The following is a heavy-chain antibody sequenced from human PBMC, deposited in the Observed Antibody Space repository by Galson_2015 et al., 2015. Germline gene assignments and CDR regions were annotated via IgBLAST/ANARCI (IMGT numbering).Heavy chain of an antibody. CDR1: GYSFTSYW. J-gene: IGHJ4*02. Sequence: QSGAEVKKPGESLKISCKGSGYSFTSYWIGWVRQMPGKGLEWMGIIYPGDSDTRYSPSFQGQVTISADKSISTAYLQWSSLKASDTAMYYCARQREGYCSVGSCYPYYFDYWGQGTLVTVSS. CDR2: IYPGDSDT. CDR3: ARQREGYCSVGSCYPYYFDY. V-gene: IGHV5-51*01. D-gene: IGHD2-15*01.